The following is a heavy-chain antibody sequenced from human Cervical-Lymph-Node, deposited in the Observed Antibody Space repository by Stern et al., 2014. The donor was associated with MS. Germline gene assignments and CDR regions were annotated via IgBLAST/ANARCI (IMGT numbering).Heavy chain of an antibody. CDR1: GFAFSTYG. D-gene: IGHD6-19*01. Sequence: QVQLMKSGGGVVQPGRSLRLSCSPSGFAFSTYGMHWVRQAPGKGLEWVALISFDGAKTYYADSVKGRFTISRDNPKNTLYLQMKSLRGEDTAVYYCARGSDWYPLDYWGQGTLVTVSS. CDR3: ARGSDWYPLDY. J-gene: IGHJ4*02. CDR2: ISFDGAKT. V-gene: IGHV3-30*03.